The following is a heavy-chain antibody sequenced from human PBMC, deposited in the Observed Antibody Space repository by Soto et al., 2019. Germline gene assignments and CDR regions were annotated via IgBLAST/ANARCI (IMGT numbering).Heavy chain of an antibody. CDR2: IIPIFGTA. Sequence: QVQLVQSGAEVKKPGSSVKVSCKASGGTFSSYAISWVRQAPGQGLEWMGGIIPIFGTANYAQKFLGRVTITADESTSTAYMELSSLRSEDTAVYYCARDSRIVGATTPAYNWFDPWGQGTLVTVSS. J-gene: IGHJ5*02. D-gene: IGHD1-26*01. CDR1: GGTFSSYA. CDR3: ARDSRIVGATTPAYNWFDP. V-gene: IGHV1-69*01.